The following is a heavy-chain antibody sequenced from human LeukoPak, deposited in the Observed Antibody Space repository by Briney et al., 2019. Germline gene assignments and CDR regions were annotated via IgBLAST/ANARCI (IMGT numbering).Heavy chain of an antibody. V-gene: IGHV3-9*03. CDR1: GFTFDDYA. CDR3: AKGGLRFWSGLDY. Sequence: TGGSLRLSCAASGFTFDDYAMHWVRQAPGKGLEWVSGISWNSGSIGYADSVKGRFTISRDNAKNSLYLQMNSLRAEDMALYYCAKGGLRFWSGLDYWGQGTLVTVSS. CDR2: ISWNSGSI. J-gene: IGHJ4*02. D-gene: IGHD3-3*01.